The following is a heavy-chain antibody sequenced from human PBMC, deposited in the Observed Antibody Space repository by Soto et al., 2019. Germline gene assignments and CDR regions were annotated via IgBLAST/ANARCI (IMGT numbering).Heavy chain of an antibody. J-gene: IGHJ4*02. D-gene: IGHD2-15*01. V-gene: IGHV3-48*03. CDR1: GFTLSNYE. Sequence: GGSLRRSCAASGFTLSNYEMNWVRQAPGKGLEWIAYTNSRGSMVYYGDSASGRFTISRDNAKNSVYLQMDSLRADDTAVYYCVKDLIGYCGGSTCTIFQSWGQGARVTVSS. CDR3: VKDLIGYCGGSTCTIFQS. CDR2: TNSRGSMV.